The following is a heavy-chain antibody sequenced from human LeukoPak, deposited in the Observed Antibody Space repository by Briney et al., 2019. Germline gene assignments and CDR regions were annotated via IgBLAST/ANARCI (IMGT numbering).Heavy chain of an antibody. D-gene: IGHD2-15*01. V-gene: IGHV1-18*01. CDR1: GYTFTSYG. J-gene: IGHJ6*03. CDR3: ASDWPRGRARDSYYMDV. CDR2: ISAYNGNT. Sequence: ASVKVSCKASGYTFTSYGISWVRQAPGQGLEWMGWISAYNGNTNYAQKFQGRVTMTTDTSTSTAYMELRSLRSDDTAVYYCASDWPRGRARDSYYMDVWGKGTTVTVSS.